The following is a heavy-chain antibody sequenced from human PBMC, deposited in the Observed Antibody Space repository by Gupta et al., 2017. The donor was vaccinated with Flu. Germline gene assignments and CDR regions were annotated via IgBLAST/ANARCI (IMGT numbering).Heavy chain of an antibody. D-gene: IGHD5-12*01. J-gene: IGHJ4*02. Sequence: SGTTYYWDWIRQSPGKGLEYIGTVYYTVSAFYTPSLRSRVFISVDTPKNQFSLMVYSVTAADTAVYYCARREGYNGAYFSHSWGQGALVTVSS. CDR3: ARREGYNGAYFSHS. CDR1: SGTTYY. V-gene: IGHV4-39*01. CDR2: VYYTVSA.